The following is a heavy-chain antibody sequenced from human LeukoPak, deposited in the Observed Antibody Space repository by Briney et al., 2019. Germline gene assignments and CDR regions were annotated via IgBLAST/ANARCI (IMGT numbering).Heavy chain of an antibody. CDR1: GFTSSSYA. CDR2: ISGSGGST. D-gene: IGHD6-19*01. V-gene: IGHV3-23*01. Sequence: GGSLRLSCAASGFTSSSYAMTWVRQAPGKGLEWVSTISGSGGSTYYADSVKGRLTISRDNSKNTLYLQMNNLRAEDTAVYYCAKDTGSRAVAGTRFDYWGQGTLVTVSS. CDR3: AKDTGSRAVAGTRFDY. J-gene: IGHJ4*02.